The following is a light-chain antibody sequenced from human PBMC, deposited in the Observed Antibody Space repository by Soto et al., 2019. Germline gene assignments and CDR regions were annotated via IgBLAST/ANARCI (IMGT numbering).Light chain of an antibody. J-gene: IGKJ3*01. CDR2: QTS. CDR1: QYINTR. V-gene: IGKV3D-11*01. Sequence: EIVLTQSPATLSSLPGYRVTLSCRASQYINTRLAWYQHRPGQAPRLLIYQTSIRAAGIPARFSASGTGTGFTLTISSLEPEDFAVYYCQQRSNRGVTFGPGTKVDI. CDR3: QQRSNRGVT.